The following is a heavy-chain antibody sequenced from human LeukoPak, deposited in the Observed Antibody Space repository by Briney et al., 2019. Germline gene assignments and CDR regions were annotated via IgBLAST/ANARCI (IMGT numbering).Heavy chain of an antibody. D-gene: IGHD6-19*01. CDR2: MNPNSGNT. Sequence: GASVKVSCKASGYTFTSYDINWVRQTTGQGLEWMGWMNPNSGNTGYAQKFQGRVTMTRNTSISTAYMELSSLRSEDTAVYYCVIGSGWINFDYWGQGTLVTVSS. CDR3: VIGSGWINFDY. CDR1: GYTFTSYD. J-gene: IGHJ4*02. V-gene: IGHV1-8*01.